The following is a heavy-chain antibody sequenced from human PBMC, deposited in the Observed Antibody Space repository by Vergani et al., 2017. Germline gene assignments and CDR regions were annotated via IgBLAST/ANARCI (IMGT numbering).Heavy chain of an antibody. V-gene: IGHV3-21*01. J-gene: IGHJ3*02. CDR1: GFTFSSYS. D-gene: IGHD3-9*01. CDR3: AREPRYFDWLLPDAFDI. Sequence: EVQLVESGGGLVKPGGSLRLSCAASGFTFSSYSMNWVRQAPGKGLEWVSSISSSSSYIYYADSVKGRFTISRDNAKNSMYLQMKSLRAEDTAVYYCAREPRYFDWLLPDAFDIWGQGTMVTVSS. CDR2: ISSSSSYI.